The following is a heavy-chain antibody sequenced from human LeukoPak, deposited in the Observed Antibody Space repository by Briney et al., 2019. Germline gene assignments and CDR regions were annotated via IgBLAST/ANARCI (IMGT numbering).Heavy chain of an antibody. V-gene: IGHV1-2*02. Sequence: GASVKVSSTSALYTFTGYYVHCLGQAPGQGLEWMGFINPNSGGTNYAQKFQGRVTMTRDTSISTAYMELSSLTSDDTAVYYCARDLEGDRSGSGNWPYWGQGTLITVSS. J-gene: IGHJ4*02. CDR1: LYTFTGYY. CDR2: INPNSGGT. D-gene: IGHD3-10*01. CDR3: ARDLEGDRSGSGNWPY.